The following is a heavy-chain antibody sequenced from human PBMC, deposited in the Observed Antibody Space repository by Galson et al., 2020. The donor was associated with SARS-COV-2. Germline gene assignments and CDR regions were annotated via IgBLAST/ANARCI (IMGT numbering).Heavy chain of an antibody. J-gene: IGHJ4*02. V-gene: IGHV3-30*18. Sequence: TGGSLRLSCAASGFTFNNYGIHWVRQAPGKGLECVAVISYDGSHKFYGDSVKGRFTISRDNSKNTLYLQMNSLRAEDTAVYYCAKDLGVVALTAECDYWGQGTLVTVSS. D-gene: IGHD2-15*01. CDR3: AKDLGVVALTAECDY. CDR2: ISYDGSHK. CDR1: GFTFNNYG.